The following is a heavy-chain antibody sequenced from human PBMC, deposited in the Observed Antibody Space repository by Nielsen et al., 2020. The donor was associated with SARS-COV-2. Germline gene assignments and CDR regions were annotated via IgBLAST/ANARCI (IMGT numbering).Heavy chain of an antibody. CDR1: GFTFSSYW. Sequence: GGSLRLSCAASGFTFSSYWMHWVRQAPGKGLVWVSRINSDGSSTSYADSVKGRFTISRDNSKNTLYLQMNSLRAEDTAVYYCARDGNDILTGYQTSLDYWGQGTLVTVSS. D-gene: IGHD3-9*01. J-gene: IGHJ4*02. V-gene: IGHV3-74*01. CDR3: ARDGNDILTGYQTSLDY. CDR2: INSDGSST.